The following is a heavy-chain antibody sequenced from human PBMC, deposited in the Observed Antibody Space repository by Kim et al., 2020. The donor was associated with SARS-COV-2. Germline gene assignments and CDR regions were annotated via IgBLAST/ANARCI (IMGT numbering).Heavy chain of an antibody. CDR1: GFIFSDYA. J-gene: IGHJ5*02. CDR2: IWFNGRNT. D-gene: IGHD2-15*01. Sequence: GGSLRLSCAVSGFIFSDYAMHWVRQAPGKGPEWVALIWFNGRNTDYADSVKGRFTISRDNSKNMLYLQMNTLRPEDTAVYYCVKSWSDIGRNWFDPWGQGSLVTVSS. V-gene: IGHV3-33*01. CDR3: VKSWSDIGRNWFDP.